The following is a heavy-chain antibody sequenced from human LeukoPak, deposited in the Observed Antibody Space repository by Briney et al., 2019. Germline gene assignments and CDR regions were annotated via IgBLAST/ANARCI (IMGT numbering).Heavy chain of an antibody. D-gene: IGHD4/OR15-4a*01. CDR3: ARDEVYGEQYYFDY. Sequence: PGGSLRLSCAASGFTFSTYTMNWVRQAPGKGLEWVSSISSSTYIYYADSVKGRFTISRDNVKNSLYLQMNSLRAEDTAVYYCARDEVYGEQYYFDYWGQGTLVTVSS. CDR1: GFTFSTYT. CDR2: ISSSTYI. J-gene: IGHJ4*02. V-gene: IGHV3-21*01.